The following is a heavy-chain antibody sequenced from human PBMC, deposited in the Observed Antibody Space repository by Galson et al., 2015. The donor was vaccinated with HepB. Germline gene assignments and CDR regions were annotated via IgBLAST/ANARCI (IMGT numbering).Heavy chain of an antibody. Sequence: ETLSLTCTVSGGSISSYYWSWIRQPPGKGLEWIGYIYYSGSTNYNPSLKSRVTISVDTSKNQFSLKLSSVTAADTAVYYCARSASGGIAAAGTEDYFDYWGQGTLVTVSS. V-gene: IGHV4-59*01. CDR3: ARSASGGIAAAGTEDYFDY. J-gene: IGHJ4*02. CDR1: GGSISSYY. D-gene: IGHD6-13*01. CDR2: IYYSGST.